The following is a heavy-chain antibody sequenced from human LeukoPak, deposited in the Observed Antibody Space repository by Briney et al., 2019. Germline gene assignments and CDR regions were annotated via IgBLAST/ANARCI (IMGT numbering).Heavy chain of an antibody. V-gene: IGHV7-4-1*02. J-gene: IGHJ6*03. CDR2: INTDTGNP. CDR3: ARGIGIGTVLMVHGNMDV. D-gene: IGHD2-8*01. Sequence: GASVKVSCKASGYTFISYAMNWVRQAPGQGLEWMGWINTDTGNPTYAQGFTGRFVFSLDTSVSTTYLQISSLKPEDTAVYYCARGIGIGTVLMVHGNMDVWGKGTTVTVSS. CDR1: GYTFISYA.